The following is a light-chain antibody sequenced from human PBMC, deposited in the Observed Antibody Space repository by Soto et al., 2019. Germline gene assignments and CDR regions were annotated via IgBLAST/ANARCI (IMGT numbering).Light chain of an antibody. V-gene: IGKV3-11*01. CDR3: QQRGS. Sequence: EIVLTQSPATLSLSPGETATLSRRASQSVSSSLAWYQQKPGQAPRLLLYDASNRATGIPGRFSGSASGTAFTLTISNLESDDFAVYFCQQRGSFGGGTKV. CDR1: QSVSSS. CDR2: DAS. J-gene: IGKJ4*01.